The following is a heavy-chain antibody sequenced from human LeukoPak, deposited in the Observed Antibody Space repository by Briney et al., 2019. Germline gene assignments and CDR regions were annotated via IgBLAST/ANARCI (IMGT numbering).Heavy chain of an antibody. CDR1: GFTFSSYA. J-gene: IGHJ4*02. Sequence: GGSLRLSCAASGFTFSSYAMSWVRQAPGKGLEWVSAISGSGGSTYYADSVKGRFTISRDNSKNTLYLQMNSLRAEDTAVYYCAKDTNYYDSSGYLDYWGQGTLVTVSS. CDR3: AKDTNYYDSSGYLDY. CDR2: ISGSGGST. V-gene: IGHV3-23*01. D-gene: IGHD3-22*01.